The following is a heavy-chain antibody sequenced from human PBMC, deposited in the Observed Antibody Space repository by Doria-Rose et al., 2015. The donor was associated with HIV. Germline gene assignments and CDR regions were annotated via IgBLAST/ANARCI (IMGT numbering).Heavy chain of an antibody. D-gene: IGHD6-13*01. Sequence: ESGPALVKPTETLTLTCTVSGVSLSSPGMGVSWIRQPPGKALEWPANTFSDDERSYKTSLKSRLTISRGTSKSQVVLTMTDMDPVDTATYYCARIKSSRWYHKYYFDFWGQGTLVIVSA. CDR3: ARIKSSRWYHKYYFDF. V-gene: IGHV2-26*01. CDR2: TFSDDER. CDR1: GVSLSSPGMG. J-gene: IGHJ4*02.